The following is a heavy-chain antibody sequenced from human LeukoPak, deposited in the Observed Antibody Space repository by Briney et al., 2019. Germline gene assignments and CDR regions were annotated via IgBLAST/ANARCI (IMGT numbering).Heavy chain of an antibody. V-gene: IGHV4-39*01. D-gene: IGHD5-18*01. J-gene: IGHJ3*02. CDR2: FYYSGST. CDR1: GGTISSSSYY. Sequence: PSETLSLTCTVSGGTISSSSYYWGWIRQPPGKGLEWIGSFYYSGSTYYNPSLKSRVTISVDTSKNQFSLKLSSVTAADTAVYYCARRIQLWLHAFDIWGQGTMVTVSS. CDR3: ARRIQLWLHAFDI.